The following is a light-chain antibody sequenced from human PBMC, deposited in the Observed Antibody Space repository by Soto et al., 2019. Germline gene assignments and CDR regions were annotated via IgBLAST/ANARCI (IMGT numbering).Light chain of an antibody. V-gene: IGLV2-14*01. J-gene: IGLJ1*01. CDR1: SSDVGGYNY. Sequence: QSVLTQPASVSGSPGQSITISCTGTSSDVGGYNYVSWYQQHPGKAPKFMIYDVSNRPSGVSNRFSGSKSGNTASLTISGLQAEDEADYYCSSYTSSSGYVLGTGTKVTVL. CDR2: DVS. CDR3: SSYTSSSGYV.